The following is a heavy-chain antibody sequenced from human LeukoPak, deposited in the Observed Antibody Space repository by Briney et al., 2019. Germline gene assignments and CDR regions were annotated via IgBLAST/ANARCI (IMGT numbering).Heavy chain of an antibody. CDR3: ARQPGSDSSGYYYFDY. CDR2: IIPIFGTA. Sequence: ASVKVSCKASGGTFSSYAISWVRQAPGQGLEWMGGIIPIFGTANYAQKFQGRVTITADKSTSTAYMELSSLRSEDTAVYYCARQPGSDSSGYYYFDYWGQGTLVTVSS. V-gene: IGHV1-69*06. J-gene: IGHJ4*02. D-gene: IGHD3-22*01. CDR1: GGTFSSYA.